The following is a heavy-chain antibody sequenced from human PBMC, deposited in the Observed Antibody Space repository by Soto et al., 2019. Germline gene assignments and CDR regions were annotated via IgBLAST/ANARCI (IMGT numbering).Heavy chain of an antibody. V-gene: IGHV3-7*04. Sequence: PGGSLRLARAASGFIFGNLWKSWVRPALGNMLEWVANIKQDGSEKYYVNFVKGRSTPSRDNAKNSLHMQMNSLKAEDTAMYLYVRFVYSNCWTFDYWGQGTLVTVSS. CDR1: GFIFGNLW. CDR2: IKQDGSEK. J-gene: IGHJ4*01. CDR3: VRFVYSNCWTFDY. D-gene: IGHD6-19*01.